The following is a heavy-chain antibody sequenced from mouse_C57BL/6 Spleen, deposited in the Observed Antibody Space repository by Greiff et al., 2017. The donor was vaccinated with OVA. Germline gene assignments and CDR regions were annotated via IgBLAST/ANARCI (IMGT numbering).Heavy chain of an antibody. V-gene: IGHV1-50*01. CDR1: GYTFTSYW. CDR3: ARSGGY. Sequence: QVQLQQPGAELVKPGASVKLSCKASGYTFTSYWMQWVKQRPGQGLEWIGEIDPSDSYTNYNQKFKGKATLTVDTSSSTACMQLSSLTSEDSAVYYCARSGGYWGQGTTLTVSS. D-gene: IGHD4-1*01. J-gene: IGHJ2*01. CDR2: IDPSDSYT.